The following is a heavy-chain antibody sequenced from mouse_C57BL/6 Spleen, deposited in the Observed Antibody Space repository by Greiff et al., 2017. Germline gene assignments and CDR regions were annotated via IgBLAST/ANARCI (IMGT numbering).Heavy chain of an antibody. CDR3: ARRGNDYDRGFAY. Sequence: QVQLQQSGPELVKPGASVKISCKASGYAFSSSWMNWVKQRPGKGLEWLGRIYPGDGDTNYHGKFKGKATMTADKSASTAYMQLSSLTSEDSAVYFCARRGNDYDRGFAYWGQGTLVTVSA. CDR2: IYPGDGDT. J-gene: IGHJ3*01. CDR1: GYAFSSSW. D-gene: IGHD2-4*01. V-gene: IGHV1-82*01.